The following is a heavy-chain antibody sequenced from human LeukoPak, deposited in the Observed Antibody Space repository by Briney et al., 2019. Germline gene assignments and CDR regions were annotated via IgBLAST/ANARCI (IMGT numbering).Heavy chain of an antibody. CDR1: GYTFTGYY. J-gene: IGHJ4*02. CDR2: IIPIFGTA. V-gene: IGHV1-69*13. Sequence: ASVKVSCKASGYTFTGYYMHWVRQAPGQGLEWMGGIIPIFGTANYAQKFQGRVTITADESTSTAYMELSSLRSEDTAVYYCARSTMVVTPRAYAFDYWGQGTLVTVSS. D-gene: IGHD4-23*01. CDR3: ARSTMVVTPRAYAFDY.